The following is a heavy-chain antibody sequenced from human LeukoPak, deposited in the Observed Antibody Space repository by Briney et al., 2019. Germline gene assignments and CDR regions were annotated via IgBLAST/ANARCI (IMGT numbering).Heavy chain of an antibody. D-gene: IGHD6-19*01. CDR1: GFTFDDYG. J-gene: IGHJ4*02. V-gene: IGHV3-20*04. CDR2: INWNGGST. CDR3: ARSPPRIAVAAAFWDY. Sequence: GGSLRLSCAASGFTFDDYGMSWVRQGPGKGLEWVSGINWNGGSTGYADSVKGRFTISRDNAKNSLYLQMNSLRAEDTALYYCARSPPRIAVAAAFWDYWGQGTLVTVSS.